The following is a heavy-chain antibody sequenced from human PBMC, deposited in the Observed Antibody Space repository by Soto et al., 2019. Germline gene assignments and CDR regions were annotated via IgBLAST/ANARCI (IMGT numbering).Heavy chain of an antibody. CDR2: IYSSGSP. D-gene: IGHD3-22*01. CDR1: GGSTSGHY. CDR3: AREYYYDSSGIGFDP. J-gene: IGHJ5*02. Sequence: SETLSLTCTVSGGSTSGHYWSWIRQPPGKGLEWIGYIYSSGSPHHNPSLKSRVIISEDRSKNQIYLKLNSVTAADTTVYYFAREYYYDSSGIGFDPWGPGTLVTVSS. V-gene: IGHV4-59*11.